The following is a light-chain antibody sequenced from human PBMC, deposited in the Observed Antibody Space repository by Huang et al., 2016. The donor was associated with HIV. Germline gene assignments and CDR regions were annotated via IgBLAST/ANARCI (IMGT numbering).Light chain of an antibody. J-gene: IGKJ1*01. CDR2: GSS. V-gene: IGKV3-15*01. Sequence: ENLMTQSPSTLSVSPGESATLPCRPSQRVFKNLAWYQQKPGQAPKRRIYGSSTRAAGIPARFSGSGSGTDFTLTISSLQSEDFAVYYCQQYNTSPRTFGQGTKVEV. CDR3: QQYNTSPRT. CDR1: QRVFKN.